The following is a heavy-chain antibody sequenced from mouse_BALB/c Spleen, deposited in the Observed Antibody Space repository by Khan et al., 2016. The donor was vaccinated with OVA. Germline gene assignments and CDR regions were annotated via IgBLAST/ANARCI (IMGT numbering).Heavy chain of an antibody. Sequence: VQLQESGPGLAAPSQSPSITCTISGFSLTNYGVHWVRQPPGKGLEWLVVIWNDGTTTYNSSLKSRLTITKDNSQSQVFLKMNSLQTDDTAIYFCARQPYYHYNIMDYWGQGTSVTVSS. J-gene: IGHJ4*01. D-gene: IGHD2-10*01. CDR2: IWNDGTT. CDR1: GFSLTNYG. V-gene: IGHV2-6-1*01. CDR3: ARQPYYHYNIMDY.